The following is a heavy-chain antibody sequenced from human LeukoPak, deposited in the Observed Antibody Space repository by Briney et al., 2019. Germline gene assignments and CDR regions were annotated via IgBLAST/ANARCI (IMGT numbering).Heavy chain of an antibody. CDR2: FSYGGSKE. CDR1: GFTFSGYA. Sequence: GGSLTLSCAASGFTFSGYAVHWVRQAPGKGLEWVAAFSYGGSKEYYADSVKGRFTISRDNSKDTLYLQMNGLRPEDTAVYYCASHSSTSRNWFDPWGQGTLVTVSS. V-gene: IGHV3-30*04. CDR3: ASHSSTSRNWFDP. D-gene: IGHD2-2*01. J-gene: IGHJ5*02.